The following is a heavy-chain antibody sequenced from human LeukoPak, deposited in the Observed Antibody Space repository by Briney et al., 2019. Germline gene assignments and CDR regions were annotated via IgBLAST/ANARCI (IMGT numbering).Heavy chain of an antibody. CDR1: GDSISSGSYY. D-gene: IGHD6-13*01. Sequence: SQTLSLTCSVSGDSISSGSYYWSWIRQPAGKGLEWIGRIYPSGSTNYNPSLKSRVTISLDTSKNQFSLKLSSVTAAATAVYYCSRDVLAALGSFDYWGQGALVTVS. CDR3: SRDVLAALGSFDY. CDR2: IYPSGST. V-gene: IGHV4-61*02. J-gene: IGHJ4*02.